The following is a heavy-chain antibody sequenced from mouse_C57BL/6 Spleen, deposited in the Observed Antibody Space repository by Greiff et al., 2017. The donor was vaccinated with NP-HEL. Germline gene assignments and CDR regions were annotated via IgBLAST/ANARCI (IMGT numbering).Heavy chain of an antibody. CDR1: GYTFTSYG. J-gene: IGHJ2*01. Sequence: VQLKESGAELVRPGASVKLSCTASGYTFTSYGICWVKQRTGQGLVWFGEIYPRSGNTYYNEKFKGKATLTAAKSDNTVYMELRSMTDEDSAVYCGRRRGGVDMDYWGQGTTLTVSS. D-gene: IGHD1-1*01. V-gene: IGHV1-81*01. CDR3: RRRGGVDMDY. CDR2: IYPRSGNT.